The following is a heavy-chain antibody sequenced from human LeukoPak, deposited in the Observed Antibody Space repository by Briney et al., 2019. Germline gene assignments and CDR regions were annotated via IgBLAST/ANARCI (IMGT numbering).Heavy chain of an antibody. D-gene: IGHD1-7*01. CDR1: GGSIRSYY. CDR3: ARSDPRIIGTLDY. CDR2: IYYSGNT. J-gene: IGHJ4*02. V-gene: IGHV4-59*13. Sequence: SETLSLTCTVSGGSIRSYYWSWIRQPTGKGLEWIGSIYYSGNTNYNPSLKSRVTISVDTSENQLSLKLSSVTAADTAVYYCARSDPRIIGTLDYWGQGTLVTVSS.